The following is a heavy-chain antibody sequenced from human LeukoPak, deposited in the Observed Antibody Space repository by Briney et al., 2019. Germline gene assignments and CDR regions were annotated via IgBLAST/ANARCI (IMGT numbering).Heavy chain of an antibody. CDR3: ARSITARPQGYYYYYYMDV. CDR2: IIPIFGTA. CDR1: GGTFSSYA. J-gene: IGHJ6*03. Sequence: SVKVSCKASGGTFSSYAISWVRQAPGQGLEWMGGIIPIFGTANYAQKFQGRVTITTDESTSTAYMELSSLRSEDTAVYYCARSITARPQGYYYYYYMDVWGKGTTVTVSS. D-gene: IGHD6-6*01. V-gene: IGHV1-69*05.